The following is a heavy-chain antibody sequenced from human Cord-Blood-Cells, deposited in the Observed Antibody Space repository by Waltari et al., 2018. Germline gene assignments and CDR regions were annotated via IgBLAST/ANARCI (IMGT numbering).Heavy chain of an antibody. CDR3: AKAPVYSSSYYYYYGMDV. Sequence: EVQLSESGGGLVQPGGSLRLSCAASGFTFSSYAMSWVRQAPGKGLEWVSAISGSGGSTYYADSVKGRFTISRDNSKNTLYLQMNSLRAEDTAVYYCAKAPVYSSSYYYYYGMDVWGQGTTVTVSS. J-gene: IGHJ6*02. CDR1: GFTFSSYA. V-gene: IGHV3-23*01. CDR2: ISGSGGST. D-gene: IGHD6-6*01.